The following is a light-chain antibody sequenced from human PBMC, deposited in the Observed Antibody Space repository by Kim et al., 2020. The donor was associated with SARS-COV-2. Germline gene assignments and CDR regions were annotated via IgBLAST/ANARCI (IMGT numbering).Light chain of an antibody. Sequence: NFMLTQPHSVSESPGKTVTISCTRSSGSIDENYVQWYQQRPGGVPTAVIYEDDQRPSGVSDRFSGSIDNSSNSASLTISGLRTEDEADYYCQSYNRDNVLFGGGTKVTVL. CDR1: SGSIDENY. CDR2: EDD. CDR3: QSYNRDNVL. V-gene: IGLV6-57*04. J-gene: IGLJ2*01.